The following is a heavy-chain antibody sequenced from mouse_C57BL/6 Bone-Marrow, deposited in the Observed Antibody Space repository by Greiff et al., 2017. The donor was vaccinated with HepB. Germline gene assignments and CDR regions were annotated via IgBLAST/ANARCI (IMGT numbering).Heavy chain of an antibody. CDR2: IHPSDSDT. J-gene: IGHJ2*01. CDR1: GYTFTSYW. V-gene: IGHV1-74*01. CDR3: AIRDYGLSLRVPVVSDWCKVLTKRSTCSFDY. Sequence: VQLQQPGAELVKPGASVKVSCKASGYTFTSYWMHWVKQRPGQGLEWIGRIHPSDSDTNYNQKFKGKATLTVDKSSSTAYMQLSSLTSEDSAVYYCAIRDYGLSLRVPVVSDWCKVLTKRSTCSFDYWGQGTTLTVSS. D-gene: IGHD1-2*01.